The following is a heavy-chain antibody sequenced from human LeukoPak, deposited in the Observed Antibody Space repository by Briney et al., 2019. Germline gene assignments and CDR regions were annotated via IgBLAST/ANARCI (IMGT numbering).Heavy chain of an antibody. CDR1: GVSIGSHY. Sequence: SETLSLTCTVSGVSIGSHYWSWIRQSPGKGLEWIGCVYNSGTTVYNPSLTGRVTISVDTSKNQYSLNLRSVTAADAAVYYCARDAFWGQGILVTVSS. V-gene: IGHV4-59*11. J-gene: IGHJ4*02. CDR3: ARDAF. CDR2: VYNSGTT.